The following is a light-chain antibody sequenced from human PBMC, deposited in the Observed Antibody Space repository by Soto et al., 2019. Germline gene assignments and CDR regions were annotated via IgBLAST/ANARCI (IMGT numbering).Light chain of an antibody. CDR1: QRVNSSY. Sequence: EIVLTQSPDTIYLSPGEGATLSCRASQRVNSSYLAWYQQKPGQAPRLLISGASDRATGVPARVSGSGSGTDFTLTISRLEPEDFAVYYCQQYVNSPVTFGQGTKLQIK. V-gene: IGKV3-20*01. CDR2: GAS. CDR3: QQYVNSPVT. J-gene: IGKJ2*01.